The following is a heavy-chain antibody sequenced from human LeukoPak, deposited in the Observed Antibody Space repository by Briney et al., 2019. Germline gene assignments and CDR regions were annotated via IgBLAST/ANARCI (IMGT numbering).Heavy chain of an antibody. CDR3: ARGGAVAHFYYFDY. J-gene: IGHJ4*02. V-gene: IGHV1-18*01. Sequence: ASVKVSCKASGGTFSSYAISWVRQAPGQGLEWMGWISAYNGNTNYAQKLQGRVTMTTDTSTSTAYMELRSLRSDDTAVYYCARGGAVAHFYYFDYWGQGTLVTVSS. CDR1: GGTFSSYA. CDR2: ISAYNGNT. D-gene: IGHD6-19*01.